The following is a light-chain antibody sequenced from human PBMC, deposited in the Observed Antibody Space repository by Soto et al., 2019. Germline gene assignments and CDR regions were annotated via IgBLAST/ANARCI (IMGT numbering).Light chain of an antibody. CDR1: QSITTS. J-gene: IGKJ4*01. Sequence: EIVLTQSPGTVSLSPGERATLSCRASQSITTSLAWYQRKPGQAPRLLIYDASTRATAIPDRFSGSGSGTDFTLTLSRLEAEDFAVYYCQQYATSTLTFGGGTKVEIK. CDR2: DAS. V-gene: IGKV3-20*01. CDR3: QQYATSTLT.